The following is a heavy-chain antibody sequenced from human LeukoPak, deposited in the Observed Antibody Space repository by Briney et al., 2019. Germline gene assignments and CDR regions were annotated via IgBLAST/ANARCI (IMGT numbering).Heavy chain of an antibody. D-gene: IGHD4-17*01. J-gene: IGHJ4*02. CDR1: GYTFTGYY. V-gene: IGHV1-2*04. CDR2: INPNSGGT. Sequence: GASVKVSCKASGYTFTGYYMHWVRQAPGQGLEWMGWINPNSGGTNYVQKFQGWVTMTRDTSISTAYMELSRLRSDDTAVYYCARGLKATVTTTFDYWGQGTLVTVSS. CDR3: ARGLKATVTTTFDY.